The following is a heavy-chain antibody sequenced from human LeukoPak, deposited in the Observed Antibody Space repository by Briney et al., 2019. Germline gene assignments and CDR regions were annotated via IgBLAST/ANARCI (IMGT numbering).Heavy chain of an antibody. Sequence: GGSLRLSCAASGFTFSSYTMNWVRQAPGKGLEWVSSISSSSTYIYYADSVKGRFTISRDYARNSLSLQMNSLRAEDMAVYYCARDKYGDYGLDYWGPGTLVTVSS. CDR1: GFTFSSYT. V-gene: IGHV3-21*01. CDR2: ISSSSTYI. J-gene: IGHJ4*02. D-gene: IGHD4-17*01. CDR3: ARDKYGDYGLDY.